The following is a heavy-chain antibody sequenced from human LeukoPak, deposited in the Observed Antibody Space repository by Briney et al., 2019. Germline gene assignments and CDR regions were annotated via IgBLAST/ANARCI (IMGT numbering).Heavy chain of an antibody. J-gene: IGHJ4*02. D-gene: IGHD3-10*01. CDR1: GFTFDDYA. CDR2: ISWNSGSI. V-gene: IGHV3-9*01. CDR3: AKDSITGSYGYDY. Sequence: PGRSLRLSRAASGFTFDDYAMHWVRQAPGKGLEWVSGISWNSGSIGYADSVKGRFTISRDNAKNSLYLQMNSLRAEDTALYYCAKDSITGSYGYDYWGQGTLVTVSS.